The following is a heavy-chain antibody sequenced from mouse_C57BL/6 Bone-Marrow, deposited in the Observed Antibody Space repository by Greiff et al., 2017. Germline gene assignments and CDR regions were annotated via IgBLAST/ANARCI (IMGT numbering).Heavy chain of an antibody. V-gene: IGHV1-81*01. J-gene: IGHJ2*01. CDR3: ASPSYYYGSSYGY. CDR2: IYPRSGNT. CDR1: GYTLTSSG. Sequence: VQLQQSGAELARPGASVKLSCKASGYTLTSSGISGVKLRTRPGLGLICQIYPRSGNTYYNEKFTGKAKLTADKSTSAAYMGLRSLTSEDSAGYFCASPSYYYGSSYGYWGQGTTRTVSS. D-gene: IGHD1-1*01.